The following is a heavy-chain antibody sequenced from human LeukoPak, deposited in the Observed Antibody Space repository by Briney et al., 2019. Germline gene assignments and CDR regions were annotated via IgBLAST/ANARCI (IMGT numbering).Heavy chain of an antibody. J-gene: IGHJ4*02. V-gene: IGHV3-23*01. CDR1: GFTFINYA. Sequence: PGGSLRLSCPASGFTFINYAMSWLRQAPGKGLQWVSGISGSGGSTYYADSVRGRFTVSRDNSKNTLYLQMNSLRGEDTAVYYCAKDPYDRGGYSATSFDHWGQGTLVTVSS. CDR2: ISGSGGST. D-gene: IGHD3-22*01. CDR3: AKDPYDRGGYSATSFDH.